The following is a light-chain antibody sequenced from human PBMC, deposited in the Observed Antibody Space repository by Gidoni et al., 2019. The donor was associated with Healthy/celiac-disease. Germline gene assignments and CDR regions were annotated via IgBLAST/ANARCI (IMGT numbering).Light chain of an antibody. CDR1: QSVSSN. CDR3: QQYNNWPPRT. Sequence: DIVMTPSPATLSVSPGERATLSCRASQSVSSNLAWYQQKPGQAPRLLIYGASTRATGIPARFSGSGSGTEFTLTISSLQSEDFAVYYCQQYNNWPPRTFGQGTKLEIK. CDR2: GAS. J-gene: IGKJ2*01. V-gene: IGKV3-15*01.